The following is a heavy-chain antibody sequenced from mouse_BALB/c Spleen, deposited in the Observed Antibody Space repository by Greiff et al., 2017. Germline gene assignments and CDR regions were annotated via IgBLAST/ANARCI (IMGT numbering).Heavy chain of an antibody. V-gene: IGHV5-6-5*01. CDR3: AREGYDYPFAY. CDR1: GFTFSSYA. CDR2: ISSGGST. Sequence: EVQVVESGGGLVKPGGSLKLSCAASGFTFSSYAMSWVRQTPEKRLEWVASISSGGSTYYPDSVKGRFTISRDNARNILYLQMSSLRSEDTAMYYCAREGYDYPFAYWGQGTLVTVSA. J-gene: IGHJ3*01. D-gene: IGHD2-4*01.